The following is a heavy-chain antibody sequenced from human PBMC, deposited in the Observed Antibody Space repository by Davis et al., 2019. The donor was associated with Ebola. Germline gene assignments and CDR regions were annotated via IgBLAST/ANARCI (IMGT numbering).Heavy chain of an antibody. V-gene: IGHV3-30*18. CDR1: GFTFSSYS. D-gene: IGHD3-22*01. CDR2: ISYDGSNK. J-gene: IGHJ4*02. CDR3: AKDKGDYDSSGYIY. Sequence: PGGSLRLSCAASGFTFSSYSMNWVRQAPGKGLEWVAVISYDGSNKYYADSVKGRFTISRDNAKNSLYLQMNSLRAEDTAVYYCAKDKGDYDSSGYIYWGQGTLVTVSS.